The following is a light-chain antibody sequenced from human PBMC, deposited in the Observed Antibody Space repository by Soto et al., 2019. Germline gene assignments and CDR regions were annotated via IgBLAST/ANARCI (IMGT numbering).Light chain of an antibody. CDR1: QSVSSN. CDR3: QHYNNWPPYT. CDR2: GAS. J-gene: IGKJ2*01. Sequence: EIVMTQSPATLSVSPGERATLSCRASQSVSSNLAWYQQKPGQAPRLLIYGASTRATGIPARFSGSGSGTEFPLTISSLQSVDFAVYYCQHYNNWPPYTFGQGTKLEIK. V-gene: IGKV3-15*01.